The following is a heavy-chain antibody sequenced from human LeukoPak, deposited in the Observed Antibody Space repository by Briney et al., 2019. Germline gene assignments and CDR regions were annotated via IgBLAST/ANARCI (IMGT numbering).Heavy chain of an antibody. CDR3: AKDPNGDYIGAFDM. CDR2: ISGSGDRK. Sequence: GGSLRLSCAASGITASSYAMTWVRQAPGKGLEWVSSISGSGDRKMYADSVKGRFTISRDNFKNTLYLQMNSLRAEDTAVYHCAKDPNGDYIGAFDMWGQGTMVTVSS. CDR1: GITASSYA. D-gene: IGHD4-17*01. J-gene: IGHJ3*02. V-gene: IGHV3-23*01.